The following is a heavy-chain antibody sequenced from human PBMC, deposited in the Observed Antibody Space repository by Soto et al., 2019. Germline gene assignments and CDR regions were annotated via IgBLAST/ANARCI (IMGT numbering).Heavy chain of an antibody. D-gene: IGHD3-22*01. CDR3: ARQASSDSSGFIYGMDV. CDR2: IVVGSGNT. Sequence: ASVKVSCKASGFTSTSSAVQWVRQARGQRLEWIGWIVVGSGNTNYAQKFQERVTITRDMSISTAYMELSSLRSEDTAMYYCARQASSDSSGFIYGMDVWGQGTTVTVSS. CDR1: GFTSTSSA. V-gene: IGHV1-58*01. J-gene: IGHJ6*02.